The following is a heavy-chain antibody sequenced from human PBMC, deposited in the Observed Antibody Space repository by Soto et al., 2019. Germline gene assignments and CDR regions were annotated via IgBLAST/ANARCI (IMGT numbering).Heavy chain of an antibody. D-gene: IGHD2-8*01. CDR2: ISWNSGSI. CDR3: AKDRDIVLMVYGLGVYYFDY. CDR1: GFTFDDYA. J-gene: IGHJ4*02. V-gene: IGHV3-9*01. Sequence: PGGSLRLSCAASGFTFDDYAMHWVRQAPGKGLEWVSGISWNSGSIGYADSVKGRFTISRDNAKNSLYLQMNSLRAEDTAVYYCAKDRDIVLMVYGLGVYYFDYWGQGTLVTVSS.